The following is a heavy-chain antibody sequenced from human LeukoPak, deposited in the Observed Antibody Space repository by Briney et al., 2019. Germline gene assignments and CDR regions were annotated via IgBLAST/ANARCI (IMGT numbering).Heavy chain of an antibody. Sequence: AAVKVSCKASGYTFTSFDFNWVRQATGQGLEWLGWMKTNNGHTGYAQKFQGRVTMTGDNSISTAYMELSSLTFEDTAVYYCARGPPNWGMVGYWGQGTLVTVSS. J-gene: IGHJ4*02. CDR1: GYTFTSFD. D-gene: IGHD7-27*01. CDR3: ARGPPNWGMVGY. V-gene: IGHV1-8*01. CDR2: MKTNNGHT.